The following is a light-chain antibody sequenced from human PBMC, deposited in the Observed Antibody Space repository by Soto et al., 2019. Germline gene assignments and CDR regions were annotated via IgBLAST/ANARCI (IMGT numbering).Light chain of an antibody. J-gene: IGKJ2*01. Sequence: DIVLTQTPLSSPVTLGQPASISCRSSQSLVHSDGNTYLSWFHQRPGQPPRLLIDKVSNRFSGVPDRVSGSGAGTDFTLKINGVEAEDVGIYFCMQATQYRPYTFGQGTKLEIK. CDR1: QSLVHSDGNTY. V-gene: IGKV2-24*01. CDR3: MQATQYRPYT. CDR2: KVS.